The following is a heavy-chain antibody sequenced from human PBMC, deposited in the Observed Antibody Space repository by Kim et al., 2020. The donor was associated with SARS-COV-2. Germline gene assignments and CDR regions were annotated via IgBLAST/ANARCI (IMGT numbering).Heavy chain of an antibody. V-gene: IGHV3-23*01. Sequence: GGSLRLSCAASGFTFSTYAMSWVRQAPGKGLEWVSGISGSGRSTYYADSVKGRFTISRDNSKNTLYLQMSSLTADDTALYYCAKDLGGDFGSGYPDASDMWGQGTMVTVSS. CDR3: AKDLGGDFGSGYPDASDM. D-gene: IGHD3-3*01. CDR2: ISGSGRST. CDR1: GFTFSTYA. J-gene: IGHJ3*02.